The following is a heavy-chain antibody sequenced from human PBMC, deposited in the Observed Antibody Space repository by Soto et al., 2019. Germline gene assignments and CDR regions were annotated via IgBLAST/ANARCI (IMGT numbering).Heavy chain of an antibody. V-gene: IGHV4-59*01. Sequence: SETLSLTCTVSGGSMSNYYWSWIRQSPGKGLEWIGYIYYSGSTSYNPSLKSRVTMSIDTSKNQFSLKVSSVTTADTAVYYCARGGGGTQPLAYWGQGTLVTVSS. D-gene: IGHD3-16*01. CDR2: IYYSGST. CDR3: ARGGGGTQPLAY. CDR1: GGSMSNYY. J-gene: IGHJ4*02.